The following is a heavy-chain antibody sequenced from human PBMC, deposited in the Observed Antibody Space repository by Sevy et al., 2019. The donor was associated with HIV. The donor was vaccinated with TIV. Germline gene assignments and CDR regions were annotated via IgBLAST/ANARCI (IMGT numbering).Heavy chain of an antibody. CDR3: ARSYYPDNSGYAT. Sequence: SETLSLTCTVSGGSITGYYYSWIRQPAGKGLEWIGRFCTLGTTIYNPSLKSRRTMSADTSKRQISLKLTSVTAADTAVYYCARSYYPDNSGYATWGQGTLVTVSS. CDR1: GGSITGYY. D-gene: IGHD3-22*01. CDR2: FCTLGTT. V-gene: IGHV4-4*07. J-gene: IGHJ5*02.